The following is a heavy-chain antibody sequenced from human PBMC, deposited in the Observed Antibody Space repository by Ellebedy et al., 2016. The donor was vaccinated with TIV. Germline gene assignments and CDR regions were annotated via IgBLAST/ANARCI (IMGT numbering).Heavy chain of an antibody. CDR2: ISAYNGNT. J-gene: IGHJ4*02. CDR3: ARDLPPYRSSRPLADY. Sequence: ASVKVSCKASGYTFTSYGISWVRQAPGQGLEWMGWISAYNGNTNYAQKLQGRVTMTTDTSTSTAYMELRSLRSDDTAVYYGARDLPPYRSSRPLADYWGQGTLVTVSS. V-gene: IGHV1-18*01. CDR1: GYTFTSYG. D-gene: IGHD6-13*01.